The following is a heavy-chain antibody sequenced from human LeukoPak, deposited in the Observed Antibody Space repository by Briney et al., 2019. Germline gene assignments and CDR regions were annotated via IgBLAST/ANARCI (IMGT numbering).Heavy chain of an antibody. V-gene: IGHV3-7*04. CDR3: ARAVSSGYYNLYFDL. CDR1: GFTFSNYW. D-gene: IGHD3-3*01. Sequence: GGSLRLSCAASGFTFSNYWMNWVRQAPGKGLEWVANIKQDGSEKFYVDSVKGRFTISRDNARNSLYLQMNSLRAEDTAVYYCARAVSSGYYNLYFDLWGQGTLVTVSS. CDR2: IKQDGSEK. J-gene: IGHJ4*02.